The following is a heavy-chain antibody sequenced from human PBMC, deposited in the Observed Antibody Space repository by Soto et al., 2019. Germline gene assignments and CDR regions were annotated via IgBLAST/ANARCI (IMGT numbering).Heavy chain of an antibody. CDR2: IIPIFGTA. Sequence: ASVKVSCKASGGTFSSYAISWVRQAPGQGLEWMGGIIPIFGTANYAQKFQGRVTITADESTSTAYMELSSLRSEDTAVYYCAVGIVGATSRYYYYYGMDVWGQGTTVTVSS. CDR1: GGTFSSYA. J-gene: IGHJ6*02. CDR3: AVGIVGATSRYYYYYGMDV. V-gene: IGHV1-69*13. D-gene: IGHD1-26*01.